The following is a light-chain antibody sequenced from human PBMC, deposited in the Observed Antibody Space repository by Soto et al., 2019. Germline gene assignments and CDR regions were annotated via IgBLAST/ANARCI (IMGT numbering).Light chain of an antibody. CDR2: EVN. CDR1: SSDVGGYNY. V-gene: IGLV2-14*01. CDR3: SSYTTSRSRV. J-gene: IGLJ3*02. Sequence: QSALTQPRSVSGSPGQSVTISCTGTSSDVGGYNYVSWYQHHPGKAPKLMIYEVNNRPSGVSNRFSGSKSGNTASLTISGLQAEDEADYYCSSYTTSRSRVFGGGTKLTVL.